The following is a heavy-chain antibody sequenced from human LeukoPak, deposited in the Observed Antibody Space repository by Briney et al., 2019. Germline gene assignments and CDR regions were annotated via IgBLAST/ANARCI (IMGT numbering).Heavy chain of an antibody. D-gene: IGHD5-18*01. V-gene: IGHV4-59*13. CDR2: ISYIGNT. CDR3: ARAKGYTYGRDFYFYYGMDV. Sequence: SETLSLTCAVSGGSISNYYWSWIRQPPGKGLEWIGYISYIGNTNYSPSLKSRVTISIDTSENQLSLKLSSVTAADTAVYYCARAKGYTYGRDFYFYYGMDVWGQGTTVTVSS. J-gene: IGHJ6*02. CDR1: GGSISNYY.